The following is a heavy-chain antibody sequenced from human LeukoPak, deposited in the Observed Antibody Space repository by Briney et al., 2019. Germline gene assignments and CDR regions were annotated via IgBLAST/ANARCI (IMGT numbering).Heavy chain of an antibody. V-gene: IGHV4-59*08. J-gene: IGHJ4*02. D-gene: IGHD2-2*01. CDR2: IYSSGST. Sequence: PSETLSLTCTVSGGSISGYYWSWIRQPPGKGLEWIGYIYSSGSTNYNPSLKRRVTMSLDTSENHFSLRLSSVTAADTAIYYCARQAYCSSTRCNPFDHWGQGALVTVSS. CDR1: GGSISGYY. CDR3: ARQAYCSSTRCNPFDH.